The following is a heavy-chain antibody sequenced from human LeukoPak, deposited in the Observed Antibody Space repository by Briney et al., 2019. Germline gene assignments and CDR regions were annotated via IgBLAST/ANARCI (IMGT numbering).Heavy chain of an antibody. Sequence: GGSLRLSGAASGVTLRVYLMHGVRQATGKGLVWVSRINSDGSSTSYADSVKGLFTISRDNAKNTLYLQMNSLRAEDTAVYYCARVGVYYYDSSGYLDAFDIWGQGTMVTVSS. CDR1: GVTLRVYL. J-gene: IGHJ3*02. CDR2: INSDGSST. V-gene: IGHV3-74*01. CDR3: ARVGVYYYDSSGYLDAFDI. D-gene: IGHD3-22*01.